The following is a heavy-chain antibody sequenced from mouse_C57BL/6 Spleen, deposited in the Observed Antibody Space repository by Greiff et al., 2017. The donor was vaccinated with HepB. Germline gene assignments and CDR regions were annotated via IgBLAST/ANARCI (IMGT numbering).Heavy chain of an antibody. V-gene: IGHV1-80*01. Sequence: QVQLQESGAELVKPGASVKISCKASGYAFSSYWMNWVKQRPGKGLEWIGQIYPGDGDTNYNGKFKGKATLTADKSSSTAYMQLSSLTSEDSAVYFCASTTVVDSFAYWGQGTLVTVSA. CDR2: IYPGDGDT. CDR1: GYAFSSYW. CDR3: ASTTVVDSFAY. J-gene: IGHJ3*01. D-gene: IGHD1-1*01.